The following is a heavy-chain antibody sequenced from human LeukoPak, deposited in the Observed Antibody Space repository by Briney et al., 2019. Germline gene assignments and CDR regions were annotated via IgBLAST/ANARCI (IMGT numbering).Heavy chain of an antibody. CDR2: IYHSGST. J-gene: IGHJ5*02. D-gene: IGHD1-26*01. Sequence: SETLSLTCAVYGGSFSGYYWSWIRQPPGKGLEWIGSIYHSGSTYYNPSLKSRVTISVDTSKNQFSLKLSSVTAADTAVYYCAREIVGATGWFDPWGQGTLVTVSS. CDR3: AREIVGATGWFDP. CDR1: GGSFSGYY. V-gene: IGHV4-34*01.